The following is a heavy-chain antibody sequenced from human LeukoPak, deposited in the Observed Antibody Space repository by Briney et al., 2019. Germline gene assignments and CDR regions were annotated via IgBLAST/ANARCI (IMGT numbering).Heavy chain of an antibody. CDR3: ARQTGSGLFILP. CDR2: IYYSGST. CDR1: GGSISSSSYY. D-gene: IGHD3/OR15-3a*01. J-gene: IGHJ4*02. V-gene: IGHV4-39*01. Sequence: QPSETLSLTCTVSGGSISSSSYYWGWIRQPPGKGLEWIGSIYYSGSTYYNPSLKSRVTICVDTSKNQFSLKLTSVTAADTAVYYCARQTGSGLFILPGGQGTLVTVSS.